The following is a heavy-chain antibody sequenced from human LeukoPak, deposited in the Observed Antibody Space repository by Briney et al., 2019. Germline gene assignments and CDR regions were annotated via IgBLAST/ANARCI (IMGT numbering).Heavy chain of an antibody. CDR2: ICGSGCDGTT. J-gene: IGHJ4*02. CDR1: GFTFNNYA. D-gene: IGHD1-26*01. Sequence: GGSLRLSCAASGFTFNNYAMGWVRQAPGKGLQWVSSICGSGCDGTTYYADSVKGRFTISRDNSENTLYLQMNSLRAEDMAVYYCARDYASIVGANPGFDYWGQGTLVTVSS. V-gene: IGHV3-23*01. CDR3: ARDYASIVGANPGFDY.